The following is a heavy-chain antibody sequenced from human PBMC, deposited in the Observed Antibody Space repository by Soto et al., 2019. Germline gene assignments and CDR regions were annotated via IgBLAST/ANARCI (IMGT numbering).Heavy chain of an antibody. J-gene: IGHJ4*02. Sequence: ASVKVSCKASGGTFSSYAISWVRQAPGQGLEWMGGIIPIFGTANYAQKFQGRVTITADESTSTAYMELSSLRSEDTAVYYCARDGRAEMATIYWGQGTLVTVSS. CDR2: IIPIFGTA. CDR1: GGTFSSYA. D-gene: IGHD5-12*01. CDR3: ARDGRAEMATIY. V-gene: IGHV1-69*13.